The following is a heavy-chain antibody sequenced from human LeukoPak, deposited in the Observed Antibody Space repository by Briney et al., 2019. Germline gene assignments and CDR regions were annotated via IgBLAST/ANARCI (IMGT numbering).Heavy chain of an antibody. V-gene: IGHV3-53*01. CDR2: IYSGGST. CDR1: GFTVSSNY. CDR3: ARAKPKNMVRGLIMRRESRYYFDY. D-gene: IGHD3-10*01. Sequence: GGSLRLSCAASGFTVSSNYMGWVRQAPGKGLEWVSVIYSGGSTYYADSVKGRFTISRDNSKSTLYIQMNSLRAEDTAVYYCARAKPKNMVRGLIMRRESRYYFDYWGQGTLVTVSS. J-gene: IGHJ4*02.